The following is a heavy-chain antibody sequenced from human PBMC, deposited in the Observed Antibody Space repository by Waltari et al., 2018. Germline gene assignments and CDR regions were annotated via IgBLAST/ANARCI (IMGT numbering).Heavy chain of an antibody. V-gene: IGHV3-7*04. CDR1: DFTFSSYW. J-gene: IGHJ4*02. Sequence: EVQLVESGGGLVQPGGPLRLSCAASDFTFSSYWMAWVRQAPGKGLEGVANIKQDESERVQLDSVKGRFTISRDNAKNSRDLQMNSLRAEDTAVYYCARDNRGALDYWGQGTQVTVSS. CDR3: ARDNRGALDY. CDR2: IKQDESER.